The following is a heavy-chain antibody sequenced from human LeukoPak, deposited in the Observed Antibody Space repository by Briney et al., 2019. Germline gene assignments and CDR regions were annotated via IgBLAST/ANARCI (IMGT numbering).Heavy chain of an antibody. D-gene: IGHD4-23*01. J-gene: IGHJ4*02. CDR1: GGSISTYY. Sequence: SETLSHTCTVSGGSISTYYWSWIRQPPGKGLEWIGYIYYSGSTNYNPSLKSRVTISVDTSKNQFSLKLTSVTAADTAVYYCARIGGNDYWGQGTLVTVSS. CDR3: ARIGGNDY. V-gene: IGHV4-59*08. CDR2: IYYSGST.